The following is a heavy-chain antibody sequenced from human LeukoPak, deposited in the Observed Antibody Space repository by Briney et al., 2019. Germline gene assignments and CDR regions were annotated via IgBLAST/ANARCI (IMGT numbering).Heavy chain of an antibody. CDR1: GFTFSSYA. CDR2: ISSSSSYI. CDR3: ATGRDCSGGSCYSVY. D-gene: IGHD2-15*01. J-gene: IGHJ4*02. V-gene: IGHV3-21*01. Sequence: GGSLRLSCAASGFTFSSYAMSWVRQAPGKGLEWVSSISSSSSYIYYADSVKGRFTISRDNAKNSLYLQMNSLRAEDTAVYYCATGRDCSGGSCYSVYWGQGTLVTVSS.